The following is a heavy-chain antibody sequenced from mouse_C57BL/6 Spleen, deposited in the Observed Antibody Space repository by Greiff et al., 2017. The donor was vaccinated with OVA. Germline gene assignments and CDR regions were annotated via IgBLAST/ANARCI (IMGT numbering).Heavy chain of an antibody. CDR1: GYTFTDYY. CDR3: ARWLYYGSSGDAMDY. D-gene: IGHD1-1*01. J-gene: IGHJ4*01. V-gene: IGHV1-76*01. CDR2: IYPGSGNT. Sequence: QVQLKQSGAELVRPGASVKLSCKASGYTFTDYYINWVKQRPGQGLEWIARIYPGSGNTYYNEKFKGKATLTAEKSSSTAYMQLSSLTSEDSAVYFGARWLYYGSSGDAMDYWGQGTSVTVSS.